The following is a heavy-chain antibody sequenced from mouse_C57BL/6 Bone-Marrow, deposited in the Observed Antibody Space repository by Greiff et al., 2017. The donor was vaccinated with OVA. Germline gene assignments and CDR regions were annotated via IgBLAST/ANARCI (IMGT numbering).Heavy chain of an antibody. CDR1: GFTFSDYG. Sequence: EVKLVESGGGLVKPGGSLKLSCAASGFTFSDYGMHWVRQAPEKGLEWVAYISSGSSTIYYADTVKGRFTISRDNAKNTLFLQMTSLRSEDTAMYYFARKGRGAWFAYWGQGTLVTVSA. V-gene: IGHV5-17*01. J-gene: IGHJ3*01. CDR2: ISSGSSTI. CDR3: ARKGRGAWFAY.